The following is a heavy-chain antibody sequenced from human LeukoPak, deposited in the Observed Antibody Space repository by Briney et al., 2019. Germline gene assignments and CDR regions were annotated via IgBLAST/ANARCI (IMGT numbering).Heavy chain of an antibody. Sequence: GGSLRLSCAASGFTFSTYGIHWVRQAPGKGLEWVSSISSSSSYIYYADSVKGRFTISRDNAKNSLYLQMNSLRAEDTAVYYCARDNKIRGYGSDEGYYYYMDVWGKGTTVTISS. CDR2: ISSSSSYI. J-gene: IGHJ6*03. D-gene: IGHD3-10*01. V-gene: IGHV3-21*01. CDR3: ARDNKIRGYGSDEGYYYYMDV. CDR1: GFTFSTYG.